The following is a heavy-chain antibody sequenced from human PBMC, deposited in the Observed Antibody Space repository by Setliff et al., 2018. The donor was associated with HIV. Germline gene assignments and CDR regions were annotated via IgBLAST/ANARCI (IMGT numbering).Heavy chain of an antibody. V-gene: IGHV4-59*08. Sequence: SETLSLTCTVSGASINDYFWSWIRQSPGKRPEWIGHIYHSGTTKYSPSLKSRVTMSVDTARNLFSLKLRSVTAADTAIYYCARHDFNSGLNGRIFDIWGQVILVTVSS. CDR1: GASINDYF. CDR2: IYHSGTT. J-gene: IGHJ4*02. D-gene: IGHD6-25*01. CDR3: ARHDFNSGLNGRIFDI.